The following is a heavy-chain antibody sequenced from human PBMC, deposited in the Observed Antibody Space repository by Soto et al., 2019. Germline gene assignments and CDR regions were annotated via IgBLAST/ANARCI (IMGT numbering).Heavy chain of an antibody. CDR2: IYSGGTT. V-gene: IGHV3-66*01. D-gene: IGHD3-22*01. CDR3: ARALRNYYDSSGSLYSILF. CDR1: GFTVSSNY. J-gene: IGHJ1*01. Sequence: GGSLRLPCAGSGFTVSSNYMSLVRQAPGKGMEWVSVIYSGGTTYYADSVKGNFIISRDNSKNTLYLQMNSLRAEDTAVYYCARALRNYYDSSGSLYSILFWGQG.